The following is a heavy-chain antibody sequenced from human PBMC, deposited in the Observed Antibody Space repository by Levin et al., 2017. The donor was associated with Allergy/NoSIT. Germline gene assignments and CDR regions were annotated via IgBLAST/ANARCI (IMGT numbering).Heavy chain of an antibody. CDR2: IYYSGST. CDR1: GGSISCGDYY. CDR3: ARGGYDYGDYGALDY. V-gene: IGHV4-30-4*01. Sequence: TSETLSLTCTVSGGSISCGDYYWSWIRQPPGKGLEWIGYIYYSGSTYYNPSLKSRVTISVDTSKNQFSLKLSSVTAADTAVYYCARGGYDYGDYGALDYWGQGTLVTVSS. J-gene: IGHJ4*02. D-gene: IGHD4-17*01.